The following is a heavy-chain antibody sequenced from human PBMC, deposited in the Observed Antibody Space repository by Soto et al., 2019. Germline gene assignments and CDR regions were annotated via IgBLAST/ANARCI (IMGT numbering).Heavy chain of an antibody. V-gene: IGHV1-69*01. CDR2: IIPIFGTA. D-gene: IGHD3-3*01. CDR3: ARATHYDFWRGYYYYGMDV. Sequence: QVQLVQSGAEVKKPGSSVKVSCKASGGTFSSYAISWVRQAPGQGLEWMGGIIPIFGTANYAQKFQGRVTITADESTSTAYMELSSLRSEDTAVYYCARATHYDFWRGYYYYGMDVWGQGTTVTVSS. J-gene: IGHJ6*02. CDR1: GGTFSSYA.